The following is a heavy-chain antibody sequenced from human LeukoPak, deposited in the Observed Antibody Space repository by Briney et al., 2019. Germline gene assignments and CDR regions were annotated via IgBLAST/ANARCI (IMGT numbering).Heavy chain of an antibody. J-gene: IGHJ3*02. D-gene: IGHD3-10*01. Sequence: GESLEIFLRGSGDSCTTYWIGWGRQRSGEGLEWMGSIHPGDSDTRYSPSFQGQVTISADKSISTAYLKWSSLKASDTAMYYCASGSGSYLMNAFDIWGQGTMVTVSS. CDR1: GDSCTTYW. CDR3: ASGSGSYLMNAFDI. CDR2: IHPGDSDT. V-gene: IGHV5-51*01.